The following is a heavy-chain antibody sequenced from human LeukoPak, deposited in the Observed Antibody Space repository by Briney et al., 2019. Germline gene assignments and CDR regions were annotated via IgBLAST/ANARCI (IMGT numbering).Heavy chain of an antibody. J-gene: IGHJ4*02. D-gene: IGHD1-1*01. V-gene: IGHV3-30*02. CDR1: GFTFGRYW. CDR3: AKDSGNWNDSDY. CDR2: IRYDGSTK. Sequence: PGGSLRLSCAASGFTFGRYWMTWVRQAPGKGLEWVAFIRYDGSTKHHADSVKGRFTISRDNSKNTLYLQMNSLRPEDTGLYYCAKDSGNWNDSDYWGQGTLVTVSS.